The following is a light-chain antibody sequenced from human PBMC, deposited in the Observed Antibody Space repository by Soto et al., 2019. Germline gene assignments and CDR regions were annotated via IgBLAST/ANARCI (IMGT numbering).Light chain of an antibody. J-gene: IGKJ1*01. CDR2: GAS. CDR1: QSVSSSY. V-gene: IGKV3-20*01. Sequence: EIVLTQSPGTLSLSPGERATLSCRASQSVSSSYLAWYQQKPGQAPRLLIYGASSRATGIPDRFRGSGSGTDFALTISRLEREDFAVYYCQQYGSSPSWTFGQGTKVEIE. CDR3: QQYGSSPSWT.